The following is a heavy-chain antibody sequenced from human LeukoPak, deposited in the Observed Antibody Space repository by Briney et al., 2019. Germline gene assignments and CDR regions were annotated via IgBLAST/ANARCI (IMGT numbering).Heavy chain of an antibody. D-gene: IGHD1-26*01. CDR1: GYSISSHYC. CDR3: ARDSGGYPHTTYDI. CDR2: VYHSGSS. Sequence: SETLSLTCSVSGYSISSHYCWGWIRQPPGKGLEWIGSVYHSGSSFYNPSLKSRLAISIDTSKNEFSLKLSSVTAADTAVYYCARDSGGYPHTTYDIWGQGTMVTVSS. V-gene: IGHV4-38-2*02. J-gene: IGHJ3*02.